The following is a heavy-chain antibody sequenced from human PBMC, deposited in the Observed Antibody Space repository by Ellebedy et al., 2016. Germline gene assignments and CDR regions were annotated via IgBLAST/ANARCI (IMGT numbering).Heavy chain of an antibody. D-gene: IGHD1-26*01. CDR2: VGTAGDT. CDR1: GFTFSIYD. Sequence: GESLKISCAASGFTFSIYDMHWVRQPTGKGLEWVSAVGTAGDTYYPGSVKGRFTISRENAKNSLYLQMNSLRAGDTAVYFCARGALSAFDIWGQGTMVTVSS. J-gene: IGHJ3*02. V-gene: IGHV3-13*01. CDR3: ARGALSAFDI.